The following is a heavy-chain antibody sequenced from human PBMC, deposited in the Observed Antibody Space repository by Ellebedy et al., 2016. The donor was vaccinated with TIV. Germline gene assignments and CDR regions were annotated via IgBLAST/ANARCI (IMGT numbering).Heavy chain of an antibody. CDR1: GFTFSSYT. CDR3: VKAPTTTTWAPFDY. D-gene: IGHD1-26*01. CDR2: LKSDWGSS. Sequence: PGGSLRLSCSASGFTFSSYTMHWVRQAPGKGLEFVSALKSDWGSSYYADSVQGRFTISRDNSKNTLFLQLSRLRTEDKAVYYCVKAPTTTTWAPFDYWGQGTLVTVSS. J-gene: IGHJ4*02. V-gene: IGHV3-64D*06.